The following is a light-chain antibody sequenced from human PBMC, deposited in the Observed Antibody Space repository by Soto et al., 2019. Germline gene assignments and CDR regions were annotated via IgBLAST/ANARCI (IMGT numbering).Light chain of an antibody. J-gene: IGLJ3*02. V-gene: IGLV1-44*01. CDR2: SNN. CDR1: SSNIGVNT. Sequence: QSVLTQPPSASGTPGQRVTISCSGSSSNIGVNTVSWYQQLPGTAPKLLIYSNNQRPSGVPDRFSGSKSGTSASLAISGPQSEDEADYYCAAWDDSLNGWVFGGGIKLTVL. CDR3: AAWDDSLNGWV.